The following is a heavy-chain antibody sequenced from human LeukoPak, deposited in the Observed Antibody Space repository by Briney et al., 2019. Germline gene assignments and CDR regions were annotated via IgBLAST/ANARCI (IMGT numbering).Heavy chain of an antibody. D-gene: IGHD6-19*01. Sequence: ASVKVSCKASGYTFTSYGISWVRQAPGQGLEWMGWISAYNGNTNYAQKLQGRVAMTTDTSTSTAYMELRSLRSDDTAVYYCARHPLGAVAGFYYFDYWGQGTLVTASS. V-gene: IGHV1-18*01. CDR3: ARHPLGAVAGFYYFDY. CDR1: GYTFTSYG. J-gene: IGHJ4*02. CDR2: ISAYNGNT.